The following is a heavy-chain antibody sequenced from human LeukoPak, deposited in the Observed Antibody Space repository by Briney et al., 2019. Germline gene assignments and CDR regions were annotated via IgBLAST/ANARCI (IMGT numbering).Heavy chain of an antibody. CDR1: GESMTPYY. CDR3: ARVSGYCSGGRCYGGRWYDP. J-gene: IGHJ5*02. V-gene: IGHV4-4*07. D-gene: IGHD2-15*01. Sequence: PSETLSLTCSVSGESMTPYYWTWIRQSAGKGLEWLGRVFHTGQHNYNPSLKSRLSMSLDASRNLVSLTLTSVTAADTAIYYCARVSGYCSGGRCYGGRWYDPWGEGTLVIVSS. CDR2: VFHTGQH.